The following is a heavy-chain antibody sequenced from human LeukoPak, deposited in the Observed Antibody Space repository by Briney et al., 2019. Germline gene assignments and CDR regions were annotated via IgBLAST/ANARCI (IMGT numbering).Heavy chain of an antibody. D-gene: IGHD6-13*01. V-gene: IGHV1-46*01. Sequence: GASVKVSCKASGYTFTSYYMHWVRQAPGQGLEWMGIINPSGGSTSYAQKFQGRVTMTRNTSISTAYMELSSLRSEDTAVYYCAKDRIRSSFLNGFDPWGQGTLVTVSS. CDR3: AKDRIRSSFLNGFDP. CDR1: GYTFTSYY. J-gene: IGHJ5*02. CDR2: INPSGGST.